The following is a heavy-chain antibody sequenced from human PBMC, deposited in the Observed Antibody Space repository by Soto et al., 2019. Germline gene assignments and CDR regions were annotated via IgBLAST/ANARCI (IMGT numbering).Heavy chain of an antibody. Sequence: QVQLVQSGAEVKKPGASVKVSCKASGYTFTSYGISLVRQAPGQGLEWMGWISAYNGNTNYAQKLQGRVTMTTDTATSTAYMELRSLRSDDTAVYYCARDGITWFGELLNGAVFDYWGQGTLVTVSS. D-gene: IGHD3-10*01. V-gene: IGHV1-18*01. CDR1: GYTFTSYG. CDR2: ISAYNGNT. J-gene: IGHJ4*02. CDR3: ARDGITWFGELLNGAVFDY.